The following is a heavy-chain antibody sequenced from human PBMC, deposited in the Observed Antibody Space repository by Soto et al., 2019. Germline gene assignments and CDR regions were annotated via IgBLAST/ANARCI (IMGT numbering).Heavy chain of an antibody. V-gene: IGHV3-23*01. Sequence: PGGSLRLSCAASGFTFSSYAMSWVRQAPGKGLEWVSAISGSGGSTYYADSVKGRFTISRDNSKNTLYLQMNSLRAEDTAVYYCAKDHPYSSSSNNYFDYWGQGTLVTVSS. J-gene: IGHJ4*02. CDR2: ISGSGGST. CDR3: AKDHPYSSSSNNYFDY. D-gene: IGHD6-6*01. CDR1: GFTFSSYA.